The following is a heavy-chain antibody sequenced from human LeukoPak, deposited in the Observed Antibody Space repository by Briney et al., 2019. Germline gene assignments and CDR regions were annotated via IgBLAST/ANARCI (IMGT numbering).Heavy chain of an antibody. J-gene: IGHJ5*02. CDR3: ARGQVPAARGYNWFDP. D-gene: IGHD2-2*01. Sequence: SETLSLTCAVYGWSFNDCYWNWIRQHPGKGLEWIGEINARGDTNYNPSLKSRVTISVDTSKKQFSLRLTSMIAADTALYYCARGQVPAARGYNWFDPWGQGTLVTVSS. V-gene: IGHV4-34*01. CDR2: INARGDT. CDR1: GWSFNDCY.